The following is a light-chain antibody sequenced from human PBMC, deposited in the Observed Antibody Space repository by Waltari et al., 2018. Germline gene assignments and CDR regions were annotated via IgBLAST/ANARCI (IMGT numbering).Light chain of an antibody. CDR3: QLRSNWLIT. CDR2: DAS. J-gene: IGKJ5*01. CDR1: QSVNRA. V-gene: IGKV3-11*01. Sequence: EIVLTQSPATLSLSPGERVTLSCRASQSVNRALAWYQQKPGQAPRLLIYDASNRATGIPARFSGSGSGTDFTLTISSLEAEDFGVYYCQLRSNWLITFGQGTRLEIK.